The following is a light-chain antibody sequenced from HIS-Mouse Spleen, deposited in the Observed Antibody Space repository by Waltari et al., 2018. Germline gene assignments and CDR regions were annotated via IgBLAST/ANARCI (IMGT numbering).Light chain of an antibody. V-gene: IGLV2-23*01. CDR1: SSDVGSYNL. CDR2: EGS. Sequence: QSALTQPASVSGSPGQSITISCTGTSSDVGSYNLVSSYQQHPGKAPTLRIYEGSKRPSVVSNLFSGSKSGTTASLTISGLQAEDEADYYCCSYAGSSTLVFGGGTKLTVL. CDR3: CSYAGSSTLV. J-gene: IGLJ3*02.